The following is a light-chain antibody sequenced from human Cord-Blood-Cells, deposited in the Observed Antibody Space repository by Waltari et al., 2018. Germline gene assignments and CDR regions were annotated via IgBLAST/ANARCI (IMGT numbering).Light chain of an antibody. CDR1: QSVSSY. CDR3: QQRSNWQYT. V-gene: IGKV3-11*01. Sequence: EIVLTQSPATLSLSPGERATLSCRASQSVSSYLAWYQQKPGQAPRLLIYDASNRATGIPARFSGSGSGTDFTLTISSLEPEDFAVYYCQQRSNWQYTFGQ. CDR2: DAS. J-gene: IGKJ2*01.